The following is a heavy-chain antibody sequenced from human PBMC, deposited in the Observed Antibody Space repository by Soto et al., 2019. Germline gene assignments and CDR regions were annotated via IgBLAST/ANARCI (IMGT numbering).Heavy chain of an antibody. CDR1: GFTFSSYS. V-gene: IGHV3-21*01. Sequence: EVQLVESGGGLVKPGGSLRLSCAASGFTFSSYSMNWVRQAPGKGLGWVSSISSSSSYIYYADSVKGRFTISRDNAKNSLYLQMNSLRAEDTAVYYCARGDWIAVAGMTPNWYFDLWGRGTLVTVSS. CDR3: ARGDWIAVAGMTPNWYFDL. J-gene: IGHJ2*01. D-gene: IGHD6-19*01. CDR2: ISSSSSYI.